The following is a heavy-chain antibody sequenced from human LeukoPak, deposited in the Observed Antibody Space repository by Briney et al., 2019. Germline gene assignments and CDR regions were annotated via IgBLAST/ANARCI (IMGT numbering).Heavy chain of an antibody. J-gene: IGHJ4*02. CDR3: VRGLGDY. CDR2: IKSDGSTT. CDR1: GFTFSNDR. D-gene: IGHD3-16*01. Sequence: GGSPRLSCAASGFTFSNDRMHWVRQAPGKGLVWVSHIKSDGSTTDYADSVKGRFTISRDNAKNTLYLEMNSLRADDTAMYYCVRGLGDYWGQGALVTVSS. V-gene: IGHV3-74*01.